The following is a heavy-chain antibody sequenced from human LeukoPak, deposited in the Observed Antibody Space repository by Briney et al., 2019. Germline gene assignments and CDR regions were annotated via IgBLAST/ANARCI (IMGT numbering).Heavy chain of an antibody. Sequence: SETLSLTCTVSGGSISNYWWSWIRQPPGQGLEWIGYVFDSGGTNYNTSLKSRATISVDTSKKQFSLKLRSVTAADAAVYYCARGYSSSWNYFDYWGQGTLVTVSS. V-gene: IGHV4-59*01. D-gene: IGHD6-13*01. CDR1: GGSISNYW. J-gene: IGHJ4*02. CDR3: ARGYSSSWNYFDY. CDR2: VFDSGGT.